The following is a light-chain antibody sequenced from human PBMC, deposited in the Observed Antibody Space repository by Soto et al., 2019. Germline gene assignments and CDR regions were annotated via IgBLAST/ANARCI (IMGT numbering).Light chain of an antibody. J-gene: IGKJ2*01. V-gene: IGKV3-20*01. CDR1: QSVTRNY. Sequence: EIVLTQSLGTLSLSPGERATLSCRASQSVTRNYLAWYQQKPGQAPRLLIYGASSSATGIPDRFSGSVSGADFTLTISRLEPEDFAVYYCQQYENSPYTFGQGTKLEIK. CDR3: QQYENSPYT. CDR2: GAS.